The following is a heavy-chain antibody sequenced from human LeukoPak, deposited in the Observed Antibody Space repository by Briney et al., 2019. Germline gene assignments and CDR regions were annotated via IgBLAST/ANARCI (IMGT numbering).Heavy chain of an antibody. J-gene: IGHJ4*02. D-gene: IGHD2-15*01. CDR3: ARAYCSGGSCYLGYYFDY. CDR1: GDSISSSSYY. CDR2: IYYSGST. V-gene: IGHV4-39*01. Sequence: SETLSLTCTVSGDSISSSSYYWGWIRQPPGKGLEWIGSIYYSGSTYYNPSLKSRVTISVDTSKNQFSLKLSSVTAADTAVYYCARAYCSGGSCYLGYYFDYWGQGTLVTVSS.